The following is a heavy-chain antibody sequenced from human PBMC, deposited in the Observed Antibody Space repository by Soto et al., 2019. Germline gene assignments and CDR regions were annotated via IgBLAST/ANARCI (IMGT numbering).Heavy chain of an antibody. D-gene: IGHD3-10*01. CDR1: GFTFSNYA. V-gene: IGHV3-23*01. J-gene: IGHJ4*02. CDR2: ISGTGDNT. Sequence: EVQVLESGGGLIQPGGSLRLSCVASGFTFSNYAMSWVRQAPGQGLEWVSGISGTGDNTKYADSVKGRFAISRDNSKSTLYLQVSGLRAEDTAVYDCANIAPTVNGRGSGVWGQGTLVSVSS. CDR3: ANIAPTVNGRGSGV.